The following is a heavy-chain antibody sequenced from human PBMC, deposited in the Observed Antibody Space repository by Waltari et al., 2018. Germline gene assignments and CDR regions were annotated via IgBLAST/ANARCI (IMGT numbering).Heavy chain of an antibody. CDR1: GFTFSTYA. J-gene: IGHJ4*02. V-gene: IGHV3-23*01. CDR3: GKEDSGSYYEYF. CDR2: ISASGSST. Sequence: EVQLLESGGGLAQPGGSLRLSCAASGFTFSTYAMTWVRQAPGKGLEWVSSISASGSSTYYPDSVQGRFTVSRDKSTDTVYLQMNSLRAEDTAVYYCGKEDSGSYYEYFWGQGTLATVSS. D-gene: IGHD1-26*01.